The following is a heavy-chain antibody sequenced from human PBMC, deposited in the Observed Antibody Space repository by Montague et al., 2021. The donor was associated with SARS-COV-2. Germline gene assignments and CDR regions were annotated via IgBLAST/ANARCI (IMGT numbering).Heavy chain of an antibody. CDR3: AGGLLWFGEFGY. Sequence: SLRLSCAASGFTFSSYAMSWVRQAPGKGLEWVAVISYDGSNKYYADSVKGRFTISRDNSKNTLYLQMNSLRAEDTAVYYCAGGLLWFGEFGYWGQGTLVTVSS. CDR1: GFTFSSYA. V-gene: IGHV3-30-3*01. CDR2: ISYDGSNK. D-gene: IGHD3-10*01. J-gene: IGHJ4*02.